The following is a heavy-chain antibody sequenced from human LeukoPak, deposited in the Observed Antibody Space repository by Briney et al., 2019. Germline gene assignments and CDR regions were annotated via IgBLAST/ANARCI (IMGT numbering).Heavy chain of an antibody. CDR3: AKGSDGAGSYRPFDY. D-gene: IGHD3-10*01. V-gene: IGHV3-23*01. CDR2: INSGGGTT. J-gene: IGHJ4*02. Sequence: GGSLRLSCAASGFIFCSSTMSWLRQAPEKGLEWVSAINSGGGTTSAESVKGRFTISRDNSKNTLYLQMNSLRAEDTAVYYCAKGSDGAGSYRPFDYWGQGTLVTVSS. CDR1: GFIFCSST.